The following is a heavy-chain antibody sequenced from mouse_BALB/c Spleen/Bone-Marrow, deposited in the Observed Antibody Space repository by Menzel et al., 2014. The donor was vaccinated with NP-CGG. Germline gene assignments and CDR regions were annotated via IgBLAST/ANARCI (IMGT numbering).Heavy chain of an antibody. J-gene: IGHJ3*01. Sequence: EVQLQQSGGGLVQPGGSLKLSCAASGFDFSRYYMSWVRQAPGKGLEWIGEINPDSSPINYTPPLKDKFIISRDNAKNTLYLQMSKVRSEDTALYYCARPRYYGSIFAYWGQGTLVTVSA. CDR2: INPDSSPI. CDR3: ARPRYYGSIFAY. CDR1: GFDFSRYY. D-gene: IGHD1-1*01. V-gene: IGHV4-1*02.